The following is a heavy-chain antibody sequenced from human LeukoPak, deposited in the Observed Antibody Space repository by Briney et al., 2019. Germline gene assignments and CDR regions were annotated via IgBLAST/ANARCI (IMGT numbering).Heavy chain of an antibody. CDR1: GGTFIIYA. Sequence: ASVKVSFKASGGTFIIYAIRWVRQAPGQGVEWMGGIIPIFGTANYAQKFQGRVTITADKSTSTAYMELSSLRSEDTAVYYCARLGYSYGRSWGQGTLVTVSS. J-gene: IGHJ4*02. D-gene: IGHD5-18*01. CDR2: IIPIFGTA. V-gene: IGHV1-69*06. CDR3: ARLGYSYGRS.